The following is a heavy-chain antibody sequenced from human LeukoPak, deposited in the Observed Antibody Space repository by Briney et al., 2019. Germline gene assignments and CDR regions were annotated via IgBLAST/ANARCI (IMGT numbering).Heavy chain of an antibody. CDR1: GFTFDDYA. CDR2: TSWNSGSI. CDR3: ATDLGAY. J-gene: IGHJ4*02. D-gene: IGHD4-17*01. V-gene: IGHV3-9*01. Sequence: GRSLRLSCAASGFTFDDYAMHWVRQAPGKGLEWVSGTSWNSGSIGYADSVKGRFTISRDNAKNSLYLQMNSLRAEDTAVYYCATDLGAYWGQGTLVTVSS.